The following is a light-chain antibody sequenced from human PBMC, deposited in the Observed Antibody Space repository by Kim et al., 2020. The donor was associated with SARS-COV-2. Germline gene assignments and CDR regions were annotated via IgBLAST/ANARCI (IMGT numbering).Light chain of an antibody. V-gene: IGLV3-21*04. CDR3: QVWDSSSDHCV. J-gene: IGLJ6*01. CDR2: YDS. CDR1: NIGSKS. Sequence: SYELTQPPSVSVSPGKTARITCWGNNIGSKSVHWYQQKPGQAPVLVIYYDSDRPSGIPERFSGSNSGNTATLTISRVEAVDEADYYCQVWDSSSDHCVFG.